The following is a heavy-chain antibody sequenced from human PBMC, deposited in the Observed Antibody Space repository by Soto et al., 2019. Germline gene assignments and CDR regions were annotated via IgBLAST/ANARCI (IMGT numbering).Heavy chain of an antibody. Sequence: EASVKVSCKASGYTFTSYDINWVRQATGQGLEWMGWMNPNSGNTGYAQKFQGRVTMTRNTSISTAYMELSSLRSEDTAVYYCARGVRPYYDSSGYSYPLAFDYWGQGTLVTVS. V-gene: IGHV1-8*01. CDR2: MNPNSGNT. J-gene: IGHJ4*02. CDR1: GYTFTSYD. CDR3: ARGVRPYYDSSGYSYPLAFDY. D-gene: IGHD3-22*01.